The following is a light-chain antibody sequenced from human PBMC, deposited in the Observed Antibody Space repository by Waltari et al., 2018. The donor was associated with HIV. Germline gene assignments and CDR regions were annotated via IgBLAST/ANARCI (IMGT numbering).Light chain of an antibody. V-gene: IGKV3-20*01. Sequence: EVVLTQSPGTLSLSPGDGGILSCRASETITSGSLAWYQQKPGQAPRLLIYGASSRATGIPDRFSGGGSGTEFTLNISRLEPEDFAVYYCQQYGLSRTFGQGTNVEVK. J-gene: IGKJ1*01. CDR3: QQYGLSRT. CDR1: ETITSGS. CDR2: GAS.